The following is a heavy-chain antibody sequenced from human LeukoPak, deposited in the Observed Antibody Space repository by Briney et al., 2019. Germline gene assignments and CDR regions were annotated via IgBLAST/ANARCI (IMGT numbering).Heavy chain of an antibody. CDR3: ARGRPNYDHVWGSYRTTGNYFDY. V-gene: IGHV4-38-2*02. CDR2: IYHSGST. Sequence: PSETLSLTCTVSGYSISSDYYWGWIRQPPGKGLEWIGSIYHSGSTYYKPSLKSRVTISVDTSKNQFSLKLSSVTAADTAVYYCARGRPNYDHVWGSYRTTGNYFDYWGQGTLVTVSS. CDR1: GYSISSDYY. J-gene: IGHJ4*02. D-gene: IGHD3-16*02.